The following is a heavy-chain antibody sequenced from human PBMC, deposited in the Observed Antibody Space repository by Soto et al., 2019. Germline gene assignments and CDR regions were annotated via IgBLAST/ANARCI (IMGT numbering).Heavy chain of an antibody. CDR3: ARPSCSSYYFYY. Sequence: PGGSLRLSCAASGFTFSSYAMHWVRQAPGKGLEYVSAISSNGGSTYYANSVKGRFTISRDNSKNTLYLQMGGLRAEVMAVYYCARPSCSSYYFYYWGQGTLVTVSS. V-gene: IGHV3-64*01. J-gene: IGHJ4*02. CDR2: ISSNGGST. D-gene: IGHD2-15*01. CDR1: GFTFSSYA.